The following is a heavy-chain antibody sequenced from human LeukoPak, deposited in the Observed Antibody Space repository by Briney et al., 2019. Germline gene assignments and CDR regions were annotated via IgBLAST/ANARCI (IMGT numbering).Heavy chain of an antibody. J-gene: IGHJ4*02. Sequence: PSETLSLTCAVYGGSFSGYYWSWIRQPPGKGLEWIGEINHSGSTNYNPSLKSRVTISVDTSKNQFSLKLSSVTAADTAVYYCARGKLRYFDWLREFDYWGQGTLVTVSS. D-gene: IGHD3-9*01. CDR2: INHSGST. CDR3: ARGKLRYFDWLREFDY. V-gene: IGHV4-34*01. CDR1: GGSFSGYY.